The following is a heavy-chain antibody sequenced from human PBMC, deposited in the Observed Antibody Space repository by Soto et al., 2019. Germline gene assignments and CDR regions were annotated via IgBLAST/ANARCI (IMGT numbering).Heavy chain of an antibody. V-gene: IGHV3-23*01. D-gene: IGHD3-3*01. Sequence: RGSMSLACAASGFSSSGYAVTWVRQAPGEGLGWVSAISGSGSSTYYADSVKDRFTIPRDKSTNTLYLQTNSLRAEDTAVYYCAKTDSFNGYYSAFDCWGQGTRVTVSS. CDR3: AKTDSFNGYYSAFDC. J-gene: IGHJ4*01. CDR2: ISGSGSST. CDR1: GFSSSGYA.